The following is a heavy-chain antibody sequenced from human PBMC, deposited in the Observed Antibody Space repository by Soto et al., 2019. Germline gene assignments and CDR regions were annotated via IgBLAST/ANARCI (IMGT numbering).Heavy chain of an antibody. CDR3: ASLLGFFGERDPPNLFDP. CDR1: GGSISSSSYY. D-gene: IGHD3-10*01. V-gene: IGHV4-39*01. Sequence: PSETLSLTCTVSGGSISSSSYYWGWIRQPPGKGLEWIGSIYYSGSTYYNPSLKSRVTISVDTSKNQFSLKLSSVTAADTAVYYCASLLGFFGERDPPNLFDPWGQGTLVTVS. J-gene: IGHJ5*02. CDR2: IYYSGST.